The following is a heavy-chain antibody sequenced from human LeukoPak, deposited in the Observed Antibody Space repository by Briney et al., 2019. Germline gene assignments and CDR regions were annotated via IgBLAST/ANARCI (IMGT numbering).Heavy chain of an antibody. D-gene: IGHD6-6*01. J-gene: IGHJ6*03. V-gene: IGHV1-18*01. CDR1: GYTFTSYG. CDR2: ISAYNGNT. CDR3: ARAAGSSSYKYYYYYYMDV. Sequence: GASVKVSCKASGYTFTSYGISWVRQAPGQGLEWMGWISAYNGNTNYAQKLQGRVTMTTDTSTSTAYMELSRLRSDDTAVYYCARAAGSSSYKYYYYYYMDVWGKGTTVTVSS.